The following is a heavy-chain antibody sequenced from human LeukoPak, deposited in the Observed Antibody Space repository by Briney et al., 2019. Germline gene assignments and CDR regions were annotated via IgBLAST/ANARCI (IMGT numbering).Heavy chain of an antibody. Sequence: ASVKVSCKASGYTFTSYYMHWVRQAPGQGLEWMGIINPSGGSTTYAQKFQGRVTMTRDMSTATVYLDLSSLRFDDTAVYYCARGHGSGSTNWFDPWGQGTLVTVSS. D-gene: IGHD3-10*01. V-gene: IGHV1-46*01. J-gene: IGHJ5*02. CDR1: GYTFTSYY. CDR3: ARGHGSGSTNWFDP. CDR2: INPSGGST.